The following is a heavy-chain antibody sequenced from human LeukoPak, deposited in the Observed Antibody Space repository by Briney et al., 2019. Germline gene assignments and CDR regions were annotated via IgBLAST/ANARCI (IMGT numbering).Heavy chain of an antibody. V-gene: IGHV4-39*07. CDR2: IYYSGST. CDR3: ARDVGYCSSTSCYELDY. CDR1: GGSISSSSYY. D-gene: IGHD2-2*01. Sequence: SETLSLTCTVSGGSISSSSYYWGWIRQPPGKGLEWIGSIYYSGSTCYNPSLKSRVTISVDTSKNQFSLKLSSVTAADTAVYYCARDVGYCSSTSCYELDYWGQGTLVTASS. J-gene: IGHJ4*02.